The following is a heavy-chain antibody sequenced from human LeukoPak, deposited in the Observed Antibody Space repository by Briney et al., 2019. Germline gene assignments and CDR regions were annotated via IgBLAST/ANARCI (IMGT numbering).Heavy chain of an antibody. CDR1: GFTFSSYG. CDR2: ISYDGSNK. CDR3: ARVRYDSSGEFDY. J-gene: IGHJ4*02. D-gene: IGHD3-22*01. Sequence: GGSLRLSCAASGFTFSSYGMHWVRQAPGKGLEWVAVISYDGSNKYYADSVKGRFTISRDNSKNTLYLQMNSLRAEDTAVYYCARVRYDSSGEFDYWGQGTLVTVSS. V-gene: IGHV3-30*03.